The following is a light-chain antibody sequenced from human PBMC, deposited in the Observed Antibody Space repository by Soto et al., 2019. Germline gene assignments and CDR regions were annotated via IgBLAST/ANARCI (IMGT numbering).Light chain of an antibody. CDR2: DAS. CDR3: QQDDNLPLT. Sequence: DIQMTQSPSSLSASVGDRVTITCQASQDISNYLNWYQKKPGKAPKLLIYDASNLETGVPSRFSGSGSGTDFTFTISSLQPEDIATYYCQQDDNLPLTFGGGTKVEIK. V-gene: IGKV1-33*01. CDR1: QDISNY. J-gene: IGKJ4*02.